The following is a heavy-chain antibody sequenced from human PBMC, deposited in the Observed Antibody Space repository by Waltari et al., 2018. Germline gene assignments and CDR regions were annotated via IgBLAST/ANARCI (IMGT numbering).Heavy chain of an antibody. D-gene: IGHD6-13*01. CDR3: ARGSPDMSAAGPDY. V-gene: IGHV3-7*03. CDR1: GFSLGGSG. CDR2: IEQDGREK. J-gene: IGHJ4*02. Sequence: EVQLSESGGGLVRPGGSLRPSWAASGFSLGGSGRNWVRQAPGKGLEWVTNIEQDGREKYYVDSVKGRFTISRDNSKNSVYLQMNSLRAEDTAVYYCARGSPDMSAAGPDYWGQGTLVVVSS.